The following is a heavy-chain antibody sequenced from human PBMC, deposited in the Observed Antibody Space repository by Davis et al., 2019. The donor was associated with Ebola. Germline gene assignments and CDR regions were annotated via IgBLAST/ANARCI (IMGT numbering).Heavy chain of an antibody. CDR2: INPHNGNT. V-gene: IGHV1-18*04. CDR1: GYTFTSYG. D-gene: IGHD3-22*01. Sequence: AASVKVSCKASGYTFTSYGISWVRQAPGQGLEWMGWINPHNGNTNYAQNVQGRVIMTSDTATTTAYMEVGSLRSEDTAVYYCAGDSSGYGADYWGQGTLVTVSS. J-gene: IGHJ4*02. CDR3: AGDSSGYGADY.